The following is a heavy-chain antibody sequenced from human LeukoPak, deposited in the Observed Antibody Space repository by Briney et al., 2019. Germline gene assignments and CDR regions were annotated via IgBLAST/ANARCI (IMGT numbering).Heavy chain of an antibody. CDR2: VFFTEGT. CDR1: GGTIRNYH. V-gene: IGHV4-59*01. J-gene: IGHJ4*02. CDR3: ARELYHFDR. Sequence: SETLSLTCSVSGGTIRNYHWTWIRQSPGKGLEWIGHVFFTEGTNYSPSLRGRITISADRSKNQIYLKLGSVTAADTAVYYCARELYHFDRWGQGALVTVSS. D-gene: IGHD2-8*01.